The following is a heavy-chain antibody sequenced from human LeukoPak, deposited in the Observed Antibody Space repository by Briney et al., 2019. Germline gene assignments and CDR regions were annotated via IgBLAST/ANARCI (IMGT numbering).Heavy chain of an antibody. CDR2: INPNSGGT. J-gene: IGHJ4*02. D-gene: IGHD3-16*01. V-gene: IGHV1-2*02. CDR1: GYTFTGYY. Sequence: GASVKVSCKASGYTFTGYYMHWVRQAPGQGLEWMGWINPNSGGTNYAQKFQGRVTMTRDTSISTAYMELSRLRSDDTAVYYCARYPCMGFMEYYFDYWGQGTLVTVSS. CDR3: ARYPCMGFMEYYFDY.